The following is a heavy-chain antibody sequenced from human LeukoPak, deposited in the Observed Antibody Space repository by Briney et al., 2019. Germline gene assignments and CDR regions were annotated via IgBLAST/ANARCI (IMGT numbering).Heavy chain of an antibody. V-gene: IGHV1-2*02. D-gene: IGHD1-26*01. CDR2: INPNSGGT. CDR3: ARAYSGSYFYFDY. Sequence: ASVKVSCKASGYTFTGYYMHWVRQAPGQGLEWMGWINPNSGGTNYAQKFQGRVTMTRDTSISTACMELSRLRSDDTAVYYCARAYSGSYFYFDYWGQGTLVTVSS. J-gene: IGHJ4*02. CDR1: GYTFTGYY.